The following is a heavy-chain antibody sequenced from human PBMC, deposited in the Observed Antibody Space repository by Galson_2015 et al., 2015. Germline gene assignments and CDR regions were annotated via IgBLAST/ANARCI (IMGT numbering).Heavy chain of an antibody. J-gene: IGHJ4*02. D-gene: IGHD4-23*01. CDR3: ARDPYGGSTYGDY. CDR2: IWYDGSNK. Sequence: SLRLSCAASGFTFSSHGMHWVRQAPGKGLECVAVIWYDGSNKYYADSVKGRFTISRDNSKNTLYLQMNSLRAEDTAVYDCARDPYGGSTYGDYWGQGTLVTVSS. CDR1: GFTFSSHG. V-gene: IGHV3-33*01.